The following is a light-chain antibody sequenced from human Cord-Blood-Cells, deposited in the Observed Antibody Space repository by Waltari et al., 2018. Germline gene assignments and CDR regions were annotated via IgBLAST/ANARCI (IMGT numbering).Light chain of an antibody. CDR1: QSVLYSSNNKNY. CDR2: WAS. V-gene: IGKV4-1*01. Sequence: DIVLTQSPDSLAVSLGARAYINCKSSQSVLYSSNNKNYLAWYQQKPGHPPKLLIYWASTRESGVPDRFSGSGSGTDFTLTISSLQAEDVAVYYCQQYYSTPPTFGQGTKVEIK. J-gene: IGKJ1*01. CDR3: QQYYSTPPT.